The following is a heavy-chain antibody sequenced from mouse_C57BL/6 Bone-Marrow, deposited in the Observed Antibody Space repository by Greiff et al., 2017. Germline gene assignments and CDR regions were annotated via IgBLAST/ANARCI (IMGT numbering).Heavy chain of an antibody. J-gene: IGHJ4*01. Sequence: VHVKQSGPELVKPGASVKIPCKASGYTFTDYNMDWVKQSHGKSLEWIGDINPNNGGTIYNQKFKGKATLTVDKSSSTAYMELRSLTSEDTAVYYCARGDDGYYEGYAMDYWGQGTSVTVSS. V-gene: IGHV1-18*01. D-gene: IGHD2-3*01. CDR2: INPNNGGT. CDR3: ARGDDGYYEGYAMDY. CDR1: GYTFTDYN.